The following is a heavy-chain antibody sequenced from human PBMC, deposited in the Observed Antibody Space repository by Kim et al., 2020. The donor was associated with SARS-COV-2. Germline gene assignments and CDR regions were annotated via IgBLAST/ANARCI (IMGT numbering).Heavy chain of an antibody. CDR2: ISSSSSYT. CDR3: ARDRESNEDIVVVPAAITYYYYYGMDV. Sequence: GGSLRLSCAASGFTFGDYYMSWIRQAPGKGLEWVSYISSSSSYTNYADSVKGRFTISRDNAKNSLYLQMNSLRAEDTAVYYCARDRESNEDIVVVPAAITYYYYYGMDVWGQGTTVTVSS. CDR1: GFTFGDYY. J-gene: IGHJ6*02. D-gene: IGHD2-2*02. V-gene: IGHV3-11*05.